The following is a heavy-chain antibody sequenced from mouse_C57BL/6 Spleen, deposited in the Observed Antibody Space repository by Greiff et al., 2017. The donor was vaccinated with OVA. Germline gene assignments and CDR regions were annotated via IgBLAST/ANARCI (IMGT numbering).Heavy chain of an antibody. CDR1: GYTFTGYW. J-gene: IGHJ2*01. CDR2: IFPGSGST. V-gene: IGHV1-9*01. Sequence: VQLQESGAELMKPGASVKLSCKATGYTFTGYWIEWVKQRPGHGLEWIGEIFPGSGSTYYNEKFKGKATFTADTTSNTAYMQLSSLTTEDSANYYCARYYYFDYWGQGTTLTVSS. CDR3: ARYYYFDY.